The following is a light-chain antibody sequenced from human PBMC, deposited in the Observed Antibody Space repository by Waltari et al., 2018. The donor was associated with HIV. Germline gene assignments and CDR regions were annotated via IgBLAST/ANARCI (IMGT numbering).Light chain of an antibody. CDR3: CSYAGSSTLV. Sequence: QSALTQPASVSGSPGQSITISCPGTSSDVGCYSVVSCYQHHPGKAPKLMIYEVNQRPSGVSNRFSGSKSGNTASLTISGLQAEDEADFYCCSYAGSSTLVFGGGTKLTVL. CDR1: SSDVGCYSV. CDR2: EVN. V-gene: IGLV2-23*02. J-gene: IGLJ3*02.